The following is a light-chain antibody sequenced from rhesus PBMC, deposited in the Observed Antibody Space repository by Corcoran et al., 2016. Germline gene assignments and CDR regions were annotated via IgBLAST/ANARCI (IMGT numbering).Light chain of an antibody. J-gene: IGKJ1*01. CDR3: LRYNSDPPT. V-gene: IGKV1-43*02. CDR2: MAS. CDR1: QAISIY. Sequence: DIQMTQSPSSLSASVGDRVTITCRASQAISIYLNWYQQKTGKPPKRLIYMASIPESGVPSRFSGGGSGTDFTLTISNLQTAYFAPYYCLRYNSDPPTVGQGTKVEIK.